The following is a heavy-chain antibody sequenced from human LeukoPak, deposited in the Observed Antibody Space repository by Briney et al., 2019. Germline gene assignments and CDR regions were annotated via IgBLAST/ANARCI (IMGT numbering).Heavy chain of an antibody. CDR3: ARHGYDFWSGYPLYYFAY. Sequence: SETLSLTCTVSGGSISSSSYSWGWIRQPPGKGLEWIGSIYYSGSTYYNPSLKSRVTISVDTSKNQFSLKLSSVTAADTAVYYCARHGYDFWSGYPLYYFAYWGQGTLVTVSS. CDR1: GGSISSSSYS. J-gene: IGHJ4*02. D-gene: IGHD3-3*01. V-gene: IGHV4-39*01. CDR2: IYYSGST.